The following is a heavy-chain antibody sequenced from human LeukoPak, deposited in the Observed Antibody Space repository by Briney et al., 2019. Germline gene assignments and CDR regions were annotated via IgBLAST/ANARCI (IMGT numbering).Heavy chain of an antibody. CDR1: GGSISSYY. Sequence: SETLSLTCTVSGGSISSYYWNWIRQPPGKGLEWIGYIYHSGSTYYNPSLKSRVTISVDRSKNQFSLKLSSVTAADTAVYYCATSGGRDAFDIWGQGTMVTVSS. J-gene: IGHJ3*02. CDR3: ATSGGRDAFDI. CDR2: IYHSGST. D-gene: IGHD2-15*01. V-gene: IGHV4-59*04.